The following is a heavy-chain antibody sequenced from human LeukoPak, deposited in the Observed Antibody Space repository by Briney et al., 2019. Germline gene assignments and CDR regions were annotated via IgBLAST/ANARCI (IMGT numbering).Heavy chain of an antibody. CDR3: ARSPYLGYCSGGSCRVSNDY. CDR2: INHSGST. CDR1: GGSFSGYY. Sequence: SETLSLTCAVYGGSFSGYYWSWIRQPPGKGLEWIGEINHSGSTNYNPSLKSRVTISVDTSKNQFSLKLSSVTAADTAVYYCARSPYLGYCSGGSCRVSNDYWGQGTLVTVSS. V-gene: IGHV4-34*01. D-gene: IGHD2-15*01. J-gene: IGHJ4*02.